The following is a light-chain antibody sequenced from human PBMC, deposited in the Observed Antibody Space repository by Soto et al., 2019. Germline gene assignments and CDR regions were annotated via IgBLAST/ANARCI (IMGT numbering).Light chain of an antibody. CDR3: QQYGGSPPYT. V-gene: IGKV3-20*01. CDR1: HSVSSSY. CDR2: GAS. Sequence: EIVLTQSPGTLSLSPGERATLSCRASHSVSSSYLAWYQQKPGQAPRLLIYGASSRATGIPDRFSGSGSGTDFALTISRLEPEDFAVYYWQQYGGSPPYTFGQGTKLEIK. J-gene: IGKJ2*01.